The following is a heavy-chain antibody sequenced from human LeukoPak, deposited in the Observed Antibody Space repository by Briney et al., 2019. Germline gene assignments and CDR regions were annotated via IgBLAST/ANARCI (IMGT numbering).Heavy chain of an antibody. J-gene: IGHJ4*02. CDR3: ARDGTTVTLDY. Sequence: ASVKVSCKASGYTFSNYAINWVRQAPGQGPEWMGWITAYSGNTKYAQKLQGRVTMTTDTSTSTAYMELRSLRSDDTAVYYCARDGTTVTLDYWGQGTLVTVSS. CDR2: ITAYSGNT. CDR1: GYTFSNYA. V-gene: IGHV1-18*01. D-gene: IGHD4-17*01.